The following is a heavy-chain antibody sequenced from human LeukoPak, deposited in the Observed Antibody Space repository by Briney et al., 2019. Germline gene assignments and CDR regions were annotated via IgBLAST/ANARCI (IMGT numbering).Heavy chain of an antibody. CDR2: TYYRSGWFH. CDR1: GDSISSNSAS. CDR3: ARVFNWNYDP. V-gene: IGHV6-1*01. D-gene: IGHD1-7*01. Sequence: SQTVSLTCAISGDSISSNSASWNWIRQSPSRGLEWLGRTYYRSGWFHSYAVSVQSRITINPDTSKNQFSLHLNSVIPEDTAVYYCARVFNWNYDPWGQGTLVTVSS. J-gene: IGHJ5*02.